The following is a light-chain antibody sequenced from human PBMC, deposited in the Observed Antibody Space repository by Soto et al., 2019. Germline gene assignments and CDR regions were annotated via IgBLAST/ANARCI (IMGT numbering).Light chain of an antibody. V-gene: IGLV1-44*01. J-gene: IGLJ1*01. CDR1: YSNIGSNT. Sequence: QSVLTQPPSASGTPGQRVTISCSGSYSNIGSNTVNWYQHLPGTAPKLLIYSNDKRPSGVPDRFSGSKSGTSASLAISGLRSEDEADYYCAAWDDSLSGHYVFGTGTKLTVL. CDR3: AAWDDSLSGHYV. CDR2: SND.